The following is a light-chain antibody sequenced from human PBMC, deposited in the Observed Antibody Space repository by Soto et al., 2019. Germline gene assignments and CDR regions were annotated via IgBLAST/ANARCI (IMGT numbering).Light chain of an antibody. CDR1: QSLFDRDDGKTY. V-gene: IGKV2-40*01. CDR2: MLS. CDR3: MQRMKFPLT. J-gene: IGKJ4*01. Sequence: IVLTQAPLSLPVIPGEAASISCRFSQSLFDRDDGKTYLDWYLQRPGQSPQLLIYMLSHRASGVPDRFSGSGSDTDFTLKISRVEPEDVGVYYCMQRMKFPLTFGGGTKVDIK.